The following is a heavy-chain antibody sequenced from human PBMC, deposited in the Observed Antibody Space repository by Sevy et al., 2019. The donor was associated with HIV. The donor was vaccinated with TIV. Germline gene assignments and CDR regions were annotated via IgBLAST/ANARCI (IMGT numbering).Heavy chain of an antibody. Sequence: SETLSLTCTVSGGSISSGGYYWSWTRQRPGKGLEWIWYIYYSGSAYYNPSLKSRVTISVDTSKNQFSLKLSSVTAADTAVVYCARGYYDFWSGYYIATSRYYYYYGMDVWGQGTTVTVSS. CDR1: GGSISSGGYY. CDR3: ARGYYDFWSGYYIATSRYYYYYGMDV. V-gene: IGHV4-31*03. D-gene: IGHD3-3*01. CDR2: IYYSGSA. J-gene: IGHJ6*02.